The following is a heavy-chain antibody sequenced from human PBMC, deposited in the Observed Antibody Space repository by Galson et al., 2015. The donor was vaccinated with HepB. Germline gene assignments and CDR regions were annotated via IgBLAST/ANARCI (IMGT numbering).Heavy chain of an antibody. J-gene: IGHJ4*02. D-gene: IGHD6-19*01. Sequence: SLRLSCAASGFTVSSNYMSWVRQAPGKGLEWVSVIYSGGSTYCADSVKGRFTISRDNSKNTLYLQMNSLRAEDTAVYYCAREVAVAGSGSVNYWGQGTLVTVSS. CDR2: IYSGGST. CDR1: GFTVSSNY. CDR3: AREVAVAGSGSVNY. V-gene: IGHV3-66*02.